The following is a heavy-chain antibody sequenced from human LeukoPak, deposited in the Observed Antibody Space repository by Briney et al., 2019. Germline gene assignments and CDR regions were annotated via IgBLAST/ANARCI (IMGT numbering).Heavy chain of an antibody. V-gene: IGHV1-2*02. D-gene: IGHD6-19*01. CDR1: GYTFTGYY. CDR2: INPNSGGT. J-gene: IGHJ6*03. Sequence: VASVKVSCKASGYTFTGYYMHWVRQAPGQGLEWMGWINPNSGGTNYAQKFQGRVTMTRDTSISTAYMELSRLRSDDTAVYYCARGVAGTIGYYYYYMDVWGKGTTVTVSS. CDR3: ARGVAGTIGYYYYYMDV.